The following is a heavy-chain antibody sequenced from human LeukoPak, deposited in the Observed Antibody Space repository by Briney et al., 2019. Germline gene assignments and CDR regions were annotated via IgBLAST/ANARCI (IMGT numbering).Heavy chain of an antibody. V-gene: IGHV1-24*01. CDR3: AVRGSGSYRDY. Sequence: ASVKVSCKVSGYILTELSMHWVRQAPGKGLEWMGGFDPEDGEKIYAQKFQGRVTMTRDTSISTAYMELGRLRSDDTALYYCAVRGSGSYRDYWGQGTLVTVSS. D-gene: IGHD3-10*01. CDR1: GYILTELS. CDR2: FDPEDGEK. J-gene: IGHJ4*02.